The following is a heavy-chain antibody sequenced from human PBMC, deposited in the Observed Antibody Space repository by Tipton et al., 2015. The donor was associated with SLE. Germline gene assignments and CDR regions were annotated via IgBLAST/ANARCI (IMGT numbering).Heavy chain of an antibody. D-gene: IGHD2-21*02. V-gene: IGHV4-38-2*01. CDR2: MYNSGNT. CDR3: ATSFIYTDCGAFHI. Sequence: PGLVKPSETLSLICGVSGYSVSSGNYWGWIRQPPGKGLEWIGTMYNSGNTFYIPSLKSRVTISLDTSKNQFSLKLTSVTAADTAVYYCATSFIYTDCGAFHIWGQGTMVTVSS. CDR1: GYSVSSGNY. J-gene: IGHJ3*02.